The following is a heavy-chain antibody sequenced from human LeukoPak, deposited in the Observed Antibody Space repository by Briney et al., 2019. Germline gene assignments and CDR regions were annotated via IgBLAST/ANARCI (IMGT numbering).Heavy chain of an antibody. CDR2: FDPEDGET. CDR3: AIWGTGSFSDPAFDY. D-gene: IGHD1-26*01. J-gene: IGHJ4*02. CDR1: GYTLTELS. Sequence: GASVKVSCKVSGYTLTELSMHWVRQAPGKGLEWMGGFDPEDGETIYAQKFQGRVTMTEDTSTDTAYMELTSLTSEDTAVYYCAIWGTGSFSDPAFDYWGQGTLVTVSS. V-gene: IGHV1-24*01.